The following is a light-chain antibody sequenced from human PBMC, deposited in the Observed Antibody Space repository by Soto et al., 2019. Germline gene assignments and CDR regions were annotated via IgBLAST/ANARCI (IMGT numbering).Light chain of an antibody. CDR2: AAS. V-gene: IGKV1-39*01. J-gene: IGKJ4*01. CDR1: QSISTY. CDR3: QQSYTAPLT. Sequence: DFQMTQSPSSVSASVGDRVTITCRTSQSISTYLNWYQQKPGKAPNLLIFAASTLQSGVPSRFSGSGSGTDFTLTIRSLQPEDFATYYCQQSYTAPLTFGGGTKVDIK.